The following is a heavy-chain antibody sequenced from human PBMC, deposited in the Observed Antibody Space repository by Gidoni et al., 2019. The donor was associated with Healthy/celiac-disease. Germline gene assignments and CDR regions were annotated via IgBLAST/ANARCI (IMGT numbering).Heavy chain of an antibody. CDR2: VSGERGTT. J-gene: IGHJ4*02. D-gene: IGHD3-3*01. CDR3: AKDGGSYYDLWSGYYTGDY. V-gene: IGHV3-23*01. Sequence: EVQLLEPWGGLAQPGGSLRRSCAASGFPFINYAMSWVRRARGKGLGWVSSVSGERGTTSHADSVKGQFTISRNNSKHTLYVQMNSLRAEDTAVYYCAKDGGSYYDLWSGYYTGDYWGQGTLVTVSS. CDR1: GFPFINYA.